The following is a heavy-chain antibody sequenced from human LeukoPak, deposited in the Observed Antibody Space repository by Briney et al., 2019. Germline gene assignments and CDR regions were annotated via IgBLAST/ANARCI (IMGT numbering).Heavy chain of an antibody. D-gene: IGHD3-9*01. CDR3: ARAVYYHILTGYIN. CDR1: GFSVSSDY. V-gene: IGHV3-53*01. CDR2: IYTGGST. J-gene: IGHJ4*02. Sequence: GGSLRLSCAASGFSVSSDYMSWVRQAPGKGLEWVSVIYTGGSTNHADSVKGRFTISRDNSKNTVYLQMNSLRADDTAVYYCARAVYYHILTGYINWGQGTPVTVSS.